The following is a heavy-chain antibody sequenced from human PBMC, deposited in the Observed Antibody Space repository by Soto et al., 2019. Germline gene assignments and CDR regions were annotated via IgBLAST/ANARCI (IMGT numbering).Heavy chain of an antibody. J-gene: IGHJ4*02. Sequence: VQLQQWGAGLLKPSATLSLTCAVYGGSFSGYHWSWFRQPPGKGLEWIGEINPSGSINYNPSLKSRVTIPVDTSKNQFSLNLSSVTAADTAVYYCATFVGATTVTRGSPRDYWGQGTLVTVSS. CDR3: ATFVGATTVTRGSPRDY. CDR1: GGSFSGYH. CDR2: INPSGSI. V-gene: IGHV4-34*01. D-gene: IGHD4-4*01.